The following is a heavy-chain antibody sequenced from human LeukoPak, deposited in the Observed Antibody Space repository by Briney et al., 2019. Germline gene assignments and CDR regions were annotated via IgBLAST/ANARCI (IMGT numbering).Heavy chain of an antibody. J-gene: IGHJ6*03. CDR3: ARGRAGYCSSTSCYFAPYYMDV. V-gene: IGHV1-8*01. CDR1: GCTFTSYD. CDR2: MNPNSGNT. Sequence: ASVKVSCKASGCTFTSYDINWVRQATGQGLEWMGWMNPNSGNTGYAQKFQGRVTMTRNTSISTAYMELSSLRSEDTAVYYCARGRAGYCSSTSCYFAPYYMDVWGKGTTVTISS. D-gene: IGHD2-2*01.